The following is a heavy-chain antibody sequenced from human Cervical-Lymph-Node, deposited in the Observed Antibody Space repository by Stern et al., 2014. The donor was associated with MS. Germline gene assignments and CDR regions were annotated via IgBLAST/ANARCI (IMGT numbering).Heavy chain of an antibody. CDR2: IVPMADTA. Sequence: VQLVESGAEVKKPGSSVKVSCKASGGTFNNYAFTWVRQPPGQGLAWMGGIVPMADTANYAQTFQGRVTITADESTTTVYMELSSLTSEDTAVYYCARATLGTTLLDYWGQGTLVIVSS. D-gene: IGHD1-7*01. CDR3: ARATLGTTLLDY. J-gene: IGHJ4*02. V-gene: IGHV1-69*01. CDR1: GGTFNNYA.